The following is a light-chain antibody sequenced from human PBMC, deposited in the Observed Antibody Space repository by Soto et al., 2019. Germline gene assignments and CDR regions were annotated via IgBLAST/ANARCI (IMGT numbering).Light chain of an antibody. Sequence: QSVLTQPPSASGTPGQRVTISCSGSRYNIGSNTVNWYQQVPGTAPRLLIHRDHQRPSGVPDRFSGSKSGTSASLVITGLQAEDEGDYYCQSYDSTLSARYVFGTGTKLTVL. J-gene: IGLJ1*01. CDR2: RDH. CDR1: RYNIGSNT. CDR3: QSYDSTLSARYV. V-gene: IGLV1-44*01.